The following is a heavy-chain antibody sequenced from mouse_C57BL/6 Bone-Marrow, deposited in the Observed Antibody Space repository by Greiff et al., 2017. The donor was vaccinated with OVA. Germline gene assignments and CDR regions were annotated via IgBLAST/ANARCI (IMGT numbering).Heavy chain of an antibody. CDR2: INPGSGGT. CDR1: GYAFTNYL. J-gene: IGHJ3*01. Sequence: QVQLQQSGAELVRPGTSVKVSCKASGYAFTNYLIEWVKQRPGQGLEWIGVINPGSGGTNYNEKFKGKATLTADKSSSTADMQLSSLTSDDAAVYYCARERGWFAYWGQGTLVTVSA. CDR3: ARERGWFAY. V-gene: IGHV1-54*01.